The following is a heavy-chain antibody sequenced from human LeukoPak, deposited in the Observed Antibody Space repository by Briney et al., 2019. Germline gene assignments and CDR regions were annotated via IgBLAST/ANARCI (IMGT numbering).Heavy chain of an antibody. D-gene: IGHD3-10*01. CDR2: IYYSGST. CDR3: ARGGIWFGELTAFDY. V-gene: IGHV4-59*11. J-gene: IGHJ4*02. Sequence: SETLSLTCTVSGGSISSHYWSWIRQPPGKGLEWIGYIYYSGSTNYNPSLKSRVTISVDTSKNQFSLKLSSVTAADTAVYYCARGGIWFGELTAFDYWGQGTLVTVSS. CDR1: GGSISSHY.